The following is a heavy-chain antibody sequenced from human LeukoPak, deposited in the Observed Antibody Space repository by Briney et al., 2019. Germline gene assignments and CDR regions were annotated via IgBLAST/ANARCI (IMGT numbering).Heavy chain of an antibody. V-gene: IGHV3-33*06. CDR2: IWYDGSNK. CDR1: GFTFSSYG. CDR3: AKDVAPRGMTTLAY. D-gene: IGHD3-16*01. Sequence: PGGSLRLSCAASGFTFSSYGMHWVRQAPGKGLEWVAVIWYDGSNKYYADSVKGRFTIYRDNSKNTLYLQMNSLRAEDTAVYYCAKDVAPRGMTTLAYWGQGTLVTVSS. J-gene: IGHJ4*02.